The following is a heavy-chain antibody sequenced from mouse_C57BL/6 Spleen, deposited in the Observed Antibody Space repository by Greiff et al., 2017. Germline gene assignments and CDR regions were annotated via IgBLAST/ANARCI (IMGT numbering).Heavy chain of an antibody. CDR3: ARNSPSGDYAMDY. CDR2: IWTGGGT. CDR1: GFSLTSYA. V-gene: IGHV2-9-1*01. J-gene: IGHJ4*01. Sequence: VQLQQSGPGLVAPSQSLSITCTVSGFSLTSYAISWVRQPPGKGLEWLGVIWTGGGTNYNSALKSRLSISKDNSKSQVFLKMNSLQTDDTARYYCARNSPSGDYAMDYWGQGTSVTVSS.